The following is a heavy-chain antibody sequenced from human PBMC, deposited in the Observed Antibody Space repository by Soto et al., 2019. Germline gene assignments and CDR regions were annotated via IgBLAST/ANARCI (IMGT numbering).Heavy chain of an antibody. CDR2: IYYSGST. J-gene: IGHJ4*02. Sequence: SETLSLTCTVSGGSISSSSYYWGWIRQPPGKGLEWIGSIYYSGSTYYNPSLKSRVTISVDTSKNQFSLKLSSVTAADTAVYYCRSYYYDSSGYPADFDYWGQGTLVTVSS. CDR3: RSYYYDSSGYPADFDY. CDR1: GGSISSSSYY. D-gene: IGHD3-22*01. V-gene: IGHV4-39*01.